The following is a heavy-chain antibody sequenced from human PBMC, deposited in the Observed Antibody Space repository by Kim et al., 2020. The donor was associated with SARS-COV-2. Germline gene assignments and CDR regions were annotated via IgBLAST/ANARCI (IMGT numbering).Heavy chain of an antibody. D-gene: IGHD3-16*01. J-gene: IGHJ6*02. CDR3: ASRINYDYVWGNYYYYGMEV. CDR1: GFTFSSYA. V-gene: IGHV3-23*01. Sequence: GGSLRLSCAASGFTFSSYAMSWVRQAPGKGLEWVSAISGSGGSTYYADSVKGRFTISRDNSKNTLYLQMNSLRAEDTAVYYCASRINYDYVWGNYYYYGMEVWGQGTTVTVSS. CDR2: ISGSGGST.